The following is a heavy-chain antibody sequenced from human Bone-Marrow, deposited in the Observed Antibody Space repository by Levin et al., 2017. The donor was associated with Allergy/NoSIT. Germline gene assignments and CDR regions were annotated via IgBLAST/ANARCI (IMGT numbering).Heavy chain of an antibody. CDR2: IKNDGSET. CDR3: ATAVRGIPFDY. J-gene: IGHJ4*02. Sequence: LSLTCAAFGFTFHNYWMRWVRQTPGKGLESVANIKNDGSETYYVDSVKGRFTISRDNAKNSLHLQMNSLRAEDTAVYYCATAVRGIPFDYWGQGTLVTVSS. CDR1: GFTFHNYW. D-gene: IGHD2-21*01. V-gene: IGHV3-7*01.